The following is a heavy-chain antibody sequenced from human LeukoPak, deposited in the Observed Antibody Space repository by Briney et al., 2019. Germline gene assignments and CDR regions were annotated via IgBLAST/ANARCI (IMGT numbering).Heavy chain of an antibody. Sequence: GGSLRLSCAASGFTFSSYDMHWFRQATGKGLNWAQVFGTAGDTYYPCSVKGRFTISRENAKNSLYLQMNSLRAGDTAVYYCARASRVWPRDYYYGMDVWGQGTTVTVSS. J-gene: IGHJ6*02. CDR1: GFTFSSYD. D-gene: IGHD6-19*01. CDR2: FGTAGDT. V-gene: IGHV3-13*01. CDR3: ARASRVWPRDYYYGMDV.